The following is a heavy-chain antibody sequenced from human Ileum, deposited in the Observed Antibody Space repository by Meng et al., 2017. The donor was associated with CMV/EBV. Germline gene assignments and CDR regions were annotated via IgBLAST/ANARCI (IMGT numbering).Heavy chain of an antibody. CDR3: ARGQNGWGDI. J-gene: IGHJ3*02. CDR2: INPRDGST. D-gene: IGHD7-27*01. V-gene: IGHV1-46*01. Sequence: ASVKVSCKASGYIFTIYYLHWVRQAPGRGLEWMGIINPRDGSTTYAQKFQGRVTMNRDTSTSTVYMELSSLKSEDTAVYYCARGQNGWGDIWGHGTRVTVSS. CDR1: GYIFTIYY.